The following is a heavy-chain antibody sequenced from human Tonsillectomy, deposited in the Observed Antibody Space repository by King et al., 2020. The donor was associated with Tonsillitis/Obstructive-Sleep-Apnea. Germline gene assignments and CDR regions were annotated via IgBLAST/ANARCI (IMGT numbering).Heavy chain of an antibody. V-gene: IGHV3-23*04. CDR2: ISGSGGST. CDR3: AKLKPYYDFGYYYYYYMDV. J-gene: IGHJ6*03. Sequence: VQLVESGGGLVQPGGSLRLSCAASGFTFSSYAMSWVRQAPGKGLEWVSAISGSGGSTYYADSVKGRFTISRDNSKNTLYLQMNSLRAEDTAVYYCAKLKPYYDFGYYYYYYMDVWGKGTTVTVSS. D-gene: IGHD3-3*01. CDR1: GFTFSSYA.